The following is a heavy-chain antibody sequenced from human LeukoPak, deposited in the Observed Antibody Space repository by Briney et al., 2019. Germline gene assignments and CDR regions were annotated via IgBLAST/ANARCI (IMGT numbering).Heavy chain of an antibody. CDR1: GDSMSSYY. V-gene: IGHV4-59*12. CDR2: ISYSGST. J-gene: IGHJ4*02. CDR3: ARDNVVDATSGIDY. D-gene: IGHD1-26*01. Sequence: SETLSLTCTVSGDSMSSYYWSWIRQPPGKGLEWIAYISYSGSTNYNPSLKSRVTISVDTSKNQFSLKLTSMTAADTAVYFCARDNVVDATSGIDYWGQGTLVTVSS.